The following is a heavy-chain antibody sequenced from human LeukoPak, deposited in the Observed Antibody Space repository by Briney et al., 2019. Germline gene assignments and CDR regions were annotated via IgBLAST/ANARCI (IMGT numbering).Heavy chain of an antibody. D-gene: IGHD3-10*01. Sequence: PSETLSLTCTVSGDSISSSSWSWIRQPAGKGLEWIGRIYTSGSTNYNPSLKSRVTMSVDTSKNQFFLKLSSVTAADTAVYYCASVYYGSGSYLSRPPDYWGQGTLVTVSS. V-gene: IGHV4-4*07. J-gene: IGHJ4*02. CDR2: IYTSGST. CDR3: ASVYYGSGSYLSRPPDY. CDR1: GDSISSSS.